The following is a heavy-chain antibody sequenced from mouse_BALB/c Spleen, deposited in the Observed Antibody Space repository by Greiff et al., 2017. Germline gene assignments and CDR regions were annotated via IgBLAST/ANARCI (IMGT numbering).Heavy chain of an antibody. V-gene: IGHV3-6*02. D-gene: IGHD1-1*01. CDR1: GYSITSGYY. CDR2: ISYDGSN. CDR3: ARGELRRAMDY. J-gene: IGHJ4*01. Sequence: EVQLQQSGPGLVKPSQSLSLTCSVTGYSITSGYYWNWIRQFPGNKLEWMGYISYDGSNNYNPSLKNRISITRDTSKNQFFLKLNSVTTEDTATYYCARGELRRAMDYWGQGTSVTVSS.